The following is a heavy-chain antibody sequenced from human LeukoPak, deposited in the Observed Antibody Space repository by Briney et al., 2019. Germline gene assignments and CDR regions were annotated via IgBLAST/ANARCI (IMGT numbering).Heavy chain of an antibody. CDR1: GYTFTSYG. J-gene: IGHJ5*02. CDR2: ISAYNGNT. D-gene: IGHD2-2*02. CDR3: ARAGTGNIEVVPAAIRGNWFDP. Sequence: ASVKVSCKASGYTFTSYGISWVRQAPGQGLEWMGWISAYNGNTNYAQKLQGRVTMTTDTSTSTAYMELRSLRSDDTAVYYCARAGTGNIEVVPAAIRGNWFDPWGQGTLVTVSS. V-gene: IGHV1-18*01.